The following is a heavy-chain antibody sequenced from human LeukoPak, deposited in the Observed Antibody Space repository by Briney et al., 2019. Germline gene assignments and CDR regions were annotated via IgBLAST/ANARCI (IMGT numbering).Heavy chain of an antibody. Sequence: GGSLRLSCAASGFTFSSYAMSWVRQAPGEGLEWVSAISGTGGGTYNADSVKGRFTISRDNSKNTLYLQMNSLRAEDTAVYYCAKGSRDSSGWYRDYWGQGTLVTVSS. V-gene: IGHV3-23*01. D-gene: IGHD6-19*01. J-gene: IGHJ4*02. CDR1: GFTFSSYA. CDR2: ISGTGGGT. CDR3: AKGSRDSSGWYRDY.